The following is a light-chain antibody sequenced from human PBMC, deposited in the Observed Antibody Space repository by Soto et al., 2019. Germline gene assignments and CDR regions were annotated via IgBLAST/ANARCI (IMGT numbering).Light chain of an antibody. CDR2: GAS. CDR3: QQYNNWPPWT. J-gene: IGKJ1*01. V-gene: IGKV3-15*01. CDR1: QSVSSN. Sequence: EIVMTQSPATLSVSPGERATLSCRASQSVSSNLAWYQQKPGQAPRLLIYGASTRATGIPASFSGSGSGTEFTVTISSLQSEDFAVYYCQQYNNWPPWTFGQGTKVESK.